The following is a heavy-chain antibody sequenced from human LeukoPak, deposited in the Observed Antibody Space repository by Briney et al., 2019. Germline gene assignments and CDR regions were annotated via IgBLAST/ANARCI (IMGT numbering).Heavy chain of an antibody. V-gene: IGHV1-18*01. CDR2: IGAYNGNT. CDR1: GYTLSRNG. Sequence: ASVKVSCKASGYTLSRNGVSWVGQAPGQGREWMGWIGAYNGNTNYAQKFQGRVTMTTDTSTSTAYMELRSLRSDDTAVYYCARDHNYDFDYWGQGTLVTVSS. J-gene: IGHJ4*02. D-gene: IGHD4-11*01. CDR3: ARDHNYDFDY.